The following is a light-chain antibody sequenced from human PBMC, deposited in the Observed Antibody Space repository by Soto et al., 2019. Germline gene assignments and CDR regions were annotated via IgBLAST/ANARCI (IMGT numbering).Light chain of an antibody. CDR2: DVS. V-gene: IGLV2-11*01. J-gene: IGLJ2*01. Sequence: QSVLTQPRSVSGSPGQSVTISCTGTSSDVGGYNYVSWYQQHPGKAPKLMIYDVSKRPSGVPDRFSGSKSGNTASLTISGLQAEDEADYYCCLYAGSYTFVVFGGGTKLTVL. CDR1: SSDVGGYNY. CDR3: CLYAGSYTFVV.